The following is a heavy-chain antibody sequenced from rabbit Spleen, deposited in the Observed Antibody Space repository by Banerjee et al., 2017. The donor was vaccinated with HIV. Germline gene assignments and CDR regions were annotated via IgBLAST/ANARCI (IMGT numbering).Heavy chain of an antibody. CDR1: GVSFSSNDY. CDR3: ARDTGSSFSSYGIDL. CDR2: IGGSSSGFT. Sequence: LEESGGGLVQHEGALTLTCKTSGVSFSSNDYMCWVRQPPGKGLEGISCIGGSSSGFTSSAAWATGRFSCSKTSSTTVTLQMSSLTVAATAAYFCARDTGSSFSSYGIDLWGPGTLVTVS. D-gene: IGHD8-1*01. V-gene: IGHV1S40*01. J-gene: IGHJ6*01.